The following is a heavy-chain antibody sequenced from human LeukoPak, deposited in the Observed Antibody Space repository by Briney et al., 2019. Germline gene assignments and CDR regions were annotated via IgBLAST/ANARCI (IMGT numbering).Heavy chain of an antibody. J-gene: IGHJ6*03. CDR1: GFTFSSYG. Sequence: GGSLRLSCAASGFTFSSYGMHWVRQAPGKGLEWVAVISYDGSNKYYADSVKGRFTISRDNSKNTLYLQMNSLRAEDTAVYYCARLGSSSWSWSYYMDVWGKGTTVTVSS. V-gene: IGHV3-30*03. CDR3: ARLGSSSWSWSYYMDV. D-gene: IGHD6-13*01. CDR2: ISYDGSNK.